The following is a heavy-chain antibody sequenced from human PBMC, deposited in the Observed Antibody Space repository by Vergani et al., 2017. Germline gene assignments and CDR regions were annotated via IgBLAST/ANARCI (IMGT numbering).Heavy chain of an antibody. CDR1: GFTVSSNY. CDR3: AKPYCGGDCYRSEYFQH. Sequence: EVQLVETGGGLIQPGGSLRLSCAASGFTVSSNYMSWVRQAPGKGLEWVSVIYGGGSTYYADSVKGRFTISRDNSKNTLNLQMNILRAEDTAVYYCAKPYCGGDCYRSEYFQHWGQGTLVTVSS. D-gene: IGHD2-21*01. CDR2: IYGGGST. J-gene: IGHJ1*01. V-gene: IGHV3-53*02.